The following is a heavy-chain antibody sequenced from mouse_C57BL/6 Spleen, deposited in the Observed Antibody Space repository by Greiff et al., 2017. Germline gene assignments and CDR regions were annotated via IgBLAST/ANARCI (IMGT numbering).Heavy chain of an antibody. Sequence: EVKLMESGPGLVKPSQSLSLTCSVTGYSINSGYYWNWIRQFPGNKLEWMGYISYDGSNNYNPSLKNRISITRDTSTNQFFLKLNSVTTEDTATYYCAGSITTVSAMDYWGQGTSVTVSS. CDR1: GYSINSGYY. CDR3: AGSITTVSAMDY. CDR2: ISYDGSN. J-gene: IGHJ4*01. V-gene: IGHV3-6*01. D-gene: IGHD1-1*01.